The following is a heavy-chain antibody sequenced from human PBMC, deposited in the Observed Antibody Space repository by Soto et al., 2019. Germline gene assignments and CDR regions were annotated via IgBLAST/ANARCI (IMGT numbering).Heavy chain of an antibody. CDR2: IWYDGSNK. Sequence: GGSLRLSCAASGFTFSSYGMHWVRQAPGKGLEWVAVIWYDGSNKYYADSVKGRFTISRDNSKNTLYLQMNSLRAEDTAVYYCARSYYYDSSGSRSHYYYYGMDVWGQGTTVTVSS. CDR1: GFTFSSYG. CDR3: ARSYYYDSSGSRSHYYYYGMDV. J-gene: IGHJ6*02. V-gene: IGHV3-33*01. D-gene: IGHD3-22*01.